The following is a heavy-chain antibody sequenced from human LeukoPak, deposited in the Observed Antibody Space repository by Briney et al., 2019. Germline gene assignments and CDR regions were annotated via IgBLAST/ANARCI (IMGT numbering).Heavy chain of an antibody. J-gene: IGHJ4*02. CDR1: GFTFSSYW. Sequence: GGSLRLSCAASGFTFSSYWMHWVRQAPGKGLVWVSRINSGGSSTSYADSVKGRFTISRDNAKNTLYLQMNSLRAEDTAVYYCARVGYSSSWYSPYYFDYWGQGTLVTVSS. CDR3: ARVGYSSSWYSPYYFDY. CDR2: INSGGSST. D-gene: IGHD6-13*01. V-gene: IGHV3-74*01.